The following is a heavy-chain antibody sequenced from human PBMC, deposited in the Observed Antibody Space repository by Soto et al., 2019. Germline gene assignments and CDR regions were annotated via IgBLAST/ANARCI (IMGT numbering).Heavy chain of an antibody. CDR1: GDTFSCYY. Sequence: SCVQVSCPASGDTFSCYYIHWVRQAPGQGLELMGWIDPRNGGTKYAQKFQDRFRMTTDTSTSTASMELRRRRSDDTAGLVCAGVRYRNGIQAWGQGTGVTVAS. D-gene: IGHD5-18*01. V-gene: IGHV1-2*02. J-gene: IGHJ4*02. CDR3: AGVRYRNGIQA. CDR2: IDPRNGGT.